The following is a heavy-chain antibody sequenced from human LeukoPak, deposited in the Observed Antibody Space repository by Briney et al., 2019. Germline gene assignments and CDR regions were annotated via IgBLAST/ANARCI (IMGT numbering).Heavy chain of an antibody. CDR3: AREHASGRPFDY. D-gene: IGHD3-10*01. J-gene: IGHJ4*02. V-gene: IGHV3-23*01. CDR2: ISGSGGST. Sequence: HPGGXXRLSCAASGFTFSXYAMSWVRQAPGKGLGWVSAISGSGGSTYYADSVKGRFTISRDNSKNTLYLQMNSLRAEDTAVYYCAREHASGRPFDYWGQGTLVTVSS. CDR1: GFTFSXYA.